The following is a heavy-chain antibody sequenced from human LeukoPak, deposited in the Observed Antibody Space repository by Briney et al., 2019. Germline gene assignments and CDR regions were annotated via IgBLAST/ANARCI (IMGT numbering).Heavy chain of an antibody. D-gene: IGHD2-2*01. J-gene: IGHJ6*03. Sequence: PGGSLRLSCAASGFTFSSYAMSWVRQAPGKWLEWVSALSGSGGSTYYADSVKGRFTISRDNSKNTLYLQMNSLRAEDTAVYYCAKIIVVVPAPPRTPYYYYMDVWGKGTTVTVSS. CDR2: LSGSGGST. V-gene: IGHV3-23*01. CDR3: AKIIVVVPAPPRTPYYYYMDV. CDR1: GFTFSSYA.